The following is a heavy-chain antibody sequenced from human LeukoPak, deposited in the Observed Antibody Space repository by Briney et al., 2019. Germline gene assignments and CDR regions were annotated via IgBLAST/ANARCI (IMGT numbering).Heavy chain of an antibody. Sequence: GGSLRLSCAAAGFTFSSYAMSWVRQAPGKGLEWVSAISGSGDSTYYADSVKGRFTISRDNSKNTLYLQMNSLRAEDTAVYYCAKGGRGAAAADYYYYYMDVWGKGTTVTVSS. J-gene: IGHJ6*03. V-gene: IGHV3-23*01. CDR2: ISGSGDST. CDR3: AKGGRGAAAADYYYYYMDV. CDR1: GFTFSSYA. D-gene: IGHD6-13*01.